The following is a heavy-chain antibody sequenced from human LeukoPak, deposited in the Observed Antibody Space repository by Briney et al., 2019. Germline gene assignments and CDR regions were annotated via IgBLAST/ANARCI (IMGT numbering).Heavy chain of an antibody. CDR2: INAGNGNT. Sequence: ASVKVSCKASGYTFTSYAMHWVRQAPGQRLEWMGWINAGNGNTKYSQKFQGRVTITRDTSASTAYMELSSLRSEDTAVYYCAREDTAMDWGSDWYFDLWGRGTLVTVSS. V-gene: IGHV1-3*01. J-gene: IGHJ2*01. D-gene: IGHD5-18*01. CDR3: AREDTAMDWGSDWYFDL. CDR1: GYTFTSYA.